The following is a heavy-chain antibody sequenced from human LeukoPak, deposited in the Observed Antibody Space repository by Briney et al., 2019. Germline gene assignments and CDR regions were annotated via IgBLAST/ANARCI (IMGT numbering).Heavy chain of an antibody. CDR1: GFTFSSYW. CDR2: IKYDETIT. J-gene: IGHJ4*02. V-gene: IGHV3-74*01. D-gene: IGHD1-1*01. Sequence: GGSLRLSCAASGFTFSSYWMHWVRQAPGEGLVWVSRIKYDETITNYADSVKGRFTISRDNGKNTLYLQMNILRAEDTAVYYCATHRGYPVDYWGQGTLVAVSS. CDR3: ATHRGYPVDY.